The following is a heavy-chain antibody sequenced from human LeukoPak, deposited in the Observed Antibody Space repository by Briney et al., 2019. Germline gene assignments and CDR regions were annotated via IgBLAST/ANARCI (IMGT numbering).Heavy chain of an antibody. CDR3: ARERNSGYHGSAFDI. CDR1: GGSISSGDYY. CDR2: IYYSGST. J-gene: IGHJ3*02. Sequence: SQTLSLTCTVSGGSISSGDYYWSWIRQPPGKGLEWIGYIYYSGSTYYNPSLKSRVTISVDTSKNQFSLKLSSVTAADTAVYYCARERNSGYHGSAFDIWGQGTTVTVSS. V-gene: IGHV4-30-4*01. D-gene: IGHD5-12*01.